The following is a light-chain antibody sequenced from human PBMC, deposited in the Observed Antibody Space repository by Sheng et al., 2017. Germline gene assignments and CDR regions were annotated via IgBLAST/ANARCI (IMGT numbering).Light chain of an antibody. CDR3: QQYDNLPMYT. CDR1: QGISSY. V-gene: IGKV1-33*01. CDR2: DAS. J-gene: IGKJ2*01. Sequence: IRMTQSPSSFSASTGDRVTITCRASQGISSYLAWYQQKPGKAPKLLIYDASNLETGVPSRFSGSGSGTDFTFTISSLQPEDIATYYCQQYDNLPMYTFGQGTKLEIK.